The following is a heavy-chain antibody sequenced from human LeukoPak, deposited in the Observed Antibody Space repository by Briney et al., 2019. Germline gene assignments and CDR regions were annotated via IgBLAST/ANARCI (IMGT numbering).Heavy chain of an antibody. CDR3: ARSKAHLSTSWYGTWFDP. V-gene: IGHV4-4*07. D-gene: IGHD2-2*01. CDR2: IYTSGST. J-gene: IGHJ5*02. CDR1: GGSISSYY. Sequence: SETLSLTCTVSGGSISSYYWSWIRLPAGKGLEWIGRIYTSGSTNYNPSLKSRVTISVDTSKNQLSLKLSSVTAADTAVYYCARSKAHLSTSWYGTWFDPWGQGTLVTVSS.